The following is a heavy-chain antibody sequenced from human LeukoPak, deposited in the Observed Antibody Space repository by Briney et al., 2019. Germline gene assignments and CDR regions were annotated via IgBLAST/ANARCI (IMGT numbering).Heavy chain of an antibody. Sequence: VGSLRLSCAASGFTFSSYVMSWVRDAPGKGLERVSTIIGSVDNAYYAESVKGRFTISRDNSKNTLYLQTNSLRAEDTAVYYCAKGKYSSGWYVFDYWGQGTLVTVSS. J-gene: IGHJ4*02. D-gene: IGHD6-19*01. CDR1: GFTFSSYV. CDR2: IIGSVDNA. V-gene: IGHV3-23*01. CDR3: AKGKYSSGWYVFDY.